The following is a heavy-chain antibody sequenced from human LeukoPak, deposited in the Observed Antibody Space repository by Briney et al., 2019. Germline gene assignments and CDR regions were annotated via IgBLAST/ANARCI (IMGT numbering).Heavy chain of an antibody. CDR1: GFIFRDFS. V-gene: IGHV3-7*03. CDR3: AKGRSGSLNDAFDM. Sequence: ESGGSLRLPCSVSGFIFRDFSMSWVRQAPGKGLEWVAKMNEYGSEIFYVDSVKGRFTISRDNAKNSLYLQMNSLRAEDTALYYCAKGRSGSLNDAFDMWGSGTMVTVSS. D-gene: IGHD1-26*01. CDR2: MNEYGSEI. J-gene: IGHJ3*02.